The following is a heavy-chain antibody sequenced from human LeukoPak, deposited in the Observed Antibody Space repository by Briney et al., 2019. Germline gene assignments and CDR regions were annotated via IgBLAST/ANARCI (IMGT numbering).Heavy chain of an antibody. Sequence: GGSLRLSRAASGFTFSSYSMNWVRQAPGKGLEWVSSISSSSSYIYYADSVKGRFTISRDNAKNSLYLQMNSLRAEDTAVYYCARNEYSSSWYVSDFDYWGQGTLVTVSS. CDR1: GFTFSSYS. D-gene: IGHD6-13*01. CDR3: ARNEYSSSWYVSDFDY. J-gene: IGHJ4*02. CDR2: ISSSSSYI. V-gene: IGHV3-21*01.